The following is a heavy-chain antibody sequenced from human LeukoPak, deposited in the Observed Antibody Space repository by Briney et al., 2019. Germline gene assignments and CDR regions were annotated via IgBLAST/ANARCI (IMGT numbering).Heavy chain of an antibody. CDR3: ARTPSFYYYMDV. V-gene: IGHV4-59*01. J-gene: IGHJ6*03. CDR1: GGSISSYY. CDR2: IYYSGST. Sequence: SETLSLTCTVSGGSISSYYWSWIRQPPGKGLEWIGYIYYSGSTNYNPSLKSRVTISVDTSKNQFSLKLSSVTAADTAAYYCARTPSFYYYMDVWGKGTTVTVSS.